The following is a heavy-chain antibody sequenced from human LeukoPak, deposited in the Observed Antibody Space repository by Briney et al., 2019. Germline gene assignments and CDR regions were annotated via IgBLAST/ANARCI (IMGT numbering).Heavy chain of an antibody. V-gene: IGHV4-59*12. D-gene: IGHD5-12*01. CDR3: ARAYSGYDLRFDY. J-gene: IGHJ4*02. Sequence: SETLSLTCTVSGGSISSYYWSWIRQPPGKGLEWIGYIYYSGSTNYNPSLKSRVTISVDTSKNQFSLQLNSVTPEDTAVYYCARAYSGYDLRFDYWGQGTLVTVSS. CDR1: GGSISSYY. CDR2: IYYSGST.